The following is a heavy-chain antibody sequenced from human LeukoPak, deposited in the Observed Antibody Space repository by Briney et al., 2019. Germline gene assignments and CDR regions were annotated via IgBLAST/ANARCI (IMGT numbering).Heavy chain of an antibody. J-gene: IGHJ6*02. CDR3: ARVGPPSYAMDV. CDR1: GFDFSTYY. CDR2: ISSSSSNI. V-gene: IGHV3-21*01. Sequence: GSLRLSCAASGFDFSTYYLNWVRQAPGKGLEWVSSISSSSSNIFYSDLVKGRFTISRDNARSSLYLQMNSLRAEDTALYFCARVGPPSYAMDVWGQGTTVTVSS.